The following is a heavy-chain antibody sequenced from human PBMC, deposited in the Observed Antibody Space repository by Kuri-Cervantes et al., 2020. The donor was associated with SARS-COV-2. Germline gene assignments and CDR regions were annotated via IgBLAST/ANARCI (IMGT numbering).Heavy chain of an antibody. CDR1: GFTFSSYW. V-gene: IGHV3-74*01. D-gene: IGHD2-8*01. CDR3: ARSNGWYDH. J-gene: IGHJ5*02. CDR2: INSDGSST. Sequence: GESLKISCAASGFTFSSYWMHWVRQAPGKGLVWVSRINSDGSSTSYADSVKGRFTISRDNAKNTLYLQMNSLRAEDTAVYYCARSNGWYDHWGQGTLVTVSS.